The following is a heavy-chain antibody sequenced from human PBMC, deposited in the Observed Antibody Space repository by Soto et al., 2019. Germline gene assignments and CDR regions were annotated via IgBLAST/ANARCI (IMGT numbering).Heavy chain of an antibody. D-gene: IGHD6-19*01. Sequence: QGQLVESGGGVVQSGRSLRLSCVASGFTFSSYGMHWVRQAPGKGLEWVAVTSYDGGTKNYADSVKGRLTISRDNSKNTLYLQINSLRSEDTAFYYCARGIGYSSGWYSDGFDIWGQGTMVIVSP. CDR3: ARGIGYSSGWYSDGFDI. J-gene: IGHJ3*02. V-gene: IGHV3-30*03. CDR2: TSYDGGTK. CDR1: GFTFSSYG.